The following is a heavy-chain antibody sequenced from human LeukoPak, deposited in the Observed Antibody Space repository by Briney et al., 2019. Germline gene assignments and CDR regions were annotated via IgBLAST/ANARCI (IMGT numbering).Heavy chain of an antibody. V-gene: IGHV3-21*01. CDR2: ISSSSSYI. CDR1: GFTFSSYS. Sequence: PGGSLRLPCAPSGFTFSSYSINGVGQAPGKGRNGVYSISSSSSYIYYADSVKGRFTISRDNAKNSLYLQMNSLRAEDTAVYYCARATSYDFWSGQYFDYWGQGTLVTVSS. D-gene: IGHD3-3*01. CDR3: ARATSYDFWSGQYFDY. J-gene: IGHJ4*02.